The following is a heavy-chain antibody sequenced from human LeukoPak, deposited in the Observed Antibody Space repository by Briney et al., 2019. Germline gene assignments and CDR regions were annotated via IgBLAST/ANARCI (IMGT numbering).Heavy chain of an antibody. V-gene: IGHV3-21*01. CDR1: GFTFSSYS. CDR3: ARDQDSYGSRLGMDV. CDR2: ISSSSSYI. J-gene: IGHJ6*02. D-gene: IGHD5-18*01. Sequence: PGGSLRLSCAASGFTFSSYSMNWVRQAPGKGLEWVSSISSSSSYIYYADSVKGRFTISRDNAKNSLYLQMNSLRAEDTAVYYCARDQDSYGSRLGMDVWGQGTTVTVSS.